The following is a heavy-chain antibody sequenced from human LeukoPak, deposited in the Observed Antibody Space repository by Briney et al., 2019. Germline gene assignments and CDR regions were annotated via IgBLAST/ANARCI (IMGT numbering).Heavy chain of an antibody. V-gene: IGHV4-59*01. CDR3: ARGGDGYNPQDYFDY. Sequence: SETLSLTCTVSGGSISSYYRSWIRQPPGKGLEWIGYIYYSGSTNYNPSLKSRVTISVDTSKNQFSLKLSSVTAADTAVYYCARGGDGYNPQDYFDYWGQGTLVTVSS. CDR1: GGSISSYY. CDR2: IYYSGST. D-gene: IGHD5-24*01. J-gene: IGHJ4*02.